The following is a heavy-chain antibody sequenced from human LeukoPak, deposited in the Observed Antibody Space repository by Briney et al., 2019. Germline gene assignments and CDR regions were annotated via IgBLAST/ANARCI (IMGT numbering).Heavy chain of an antibody. Sequence: ASVKVSCKASGYTFTNYGITWVRQAPGQGLEWLGWISAYNGDTNYGQKVEGRVTMTTDTSTSTAYMELRSLRSDDTAVYYCAREKVQVLLWFGGLSRPRYYYGMDVWGQGTTVTVSS. V-gene: IGHV1-18*01. CDR2: ISAYNGDT. CDR3: AREKVQVLLWFGGLSRPRYYYGMDV. CDR1: GYTFTNYG. J-gene: IGHJ6*02. D-gene: IGHD3-10*01.